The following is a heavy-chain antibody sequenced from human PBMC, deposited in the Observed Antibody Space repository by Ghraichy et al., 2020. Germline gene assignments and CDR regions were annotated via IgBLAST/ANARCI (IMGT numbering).Heavy chain of an antibody. V-gene: IGHV1-69*04. J-gene: IGHJ4*02. Sequence: SVKVSCKASGGTFSSYAISWVRQAPGQGLEWMGRIIPILGIANYAQKFQGRVTITADKSTSTAYMELSSLRSEDTAVYYCAGGIDSSGYYYDYWGQGTLVTVSS. D-gene: IGHD3-22*01. CDR2: IIPILGIA. CDR1: GGTFSSYA. CDR3: AGGIDSSGYYYDY.